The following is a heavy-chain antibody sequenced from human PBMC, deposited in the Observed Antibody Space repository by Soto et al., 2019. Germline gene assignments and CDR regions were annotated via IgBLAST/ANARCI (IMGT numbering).Heavy chain of an antibody. J-gene: IGHJ6*02. D-gene: IGHD3-3*01. V-gene: IGHV1-18*04. CDR3: TITRADRHTSYYDFWSGYSTRWGMDV. CDR2: ISAYNGNT. Sequence: QVQLVQSGAEVKKPGASVKVSCKASGYTFTSYGISWVRQAPGQGLEWMGGISAYNGNTNYAQKLQGRVTMTTDTSTSIAYMELSSLRSDDTAVYYCTITRADRHTSYYDFWSGYSTRWGMDVWGQGTPVNVS. CDR1: GYTFTSYG.